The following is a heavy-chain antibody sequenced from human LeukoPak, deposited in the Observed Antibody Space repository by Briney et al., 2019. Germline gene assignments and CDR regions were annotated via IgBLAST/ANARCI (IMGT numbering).Heavy chain of an antibody. J-gene: IGHJ4*02. CDR2: ISAYNGNT. Sequence: ASVKVSCKASGYTFTSYGISWVRQAPGQGFEWMGWISAYNGNTNYAQKLQGRVTMTTDTSTSTAYMELRSLRSDDTAVYYCAREITMVRGVIRGDYFDYWGQGTLVTVSS. CDR1: GYTFTSYG. V-gene: IGHV1-18*01. CDR3: AREITMVRGVIRGDYFDY. D-gene: IGHD3-10*01.